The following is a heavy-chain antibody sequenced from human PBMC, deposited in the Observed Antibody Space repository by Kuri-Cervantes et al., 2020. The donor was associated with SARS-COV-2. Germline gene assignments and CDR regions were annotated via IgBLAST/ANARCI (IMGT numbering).Heavy chain of an antibody. D-gene: IGHD2/OR15-2a*01. Sequence: GESLKISCAASGFTFSSYAMSWVRQAPGKGLEWVSAISGSGGSTYYADSVKGRFTISRDNSKNTLYLQMNSLRAEDTAVYYCARAQNPDYWGQGTLVTVSS. CDR1: GFTFSSYA. J-gene: IGHJ4*02. CDR3: ARAQNPDY. V-gene: IGHV3-23*01. CDR2: ISGSGGST.